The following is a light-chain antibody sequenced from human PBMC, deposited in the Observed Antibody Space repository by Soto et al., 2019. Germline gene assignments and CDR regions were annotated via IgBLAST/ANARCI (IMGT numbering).Light chain of an antibody. V-gene: IGKV3-20*01. Sequence: EIVLTQSPGTLSLSPGERATLSCRASQSVSSTYLAWYQQKPGQAHRLLIYDASNRAPGTPNRFSGSGSGPDFTITISRLKPEYSAVYYCQQHGGSFSPFGQGTKV. CDR2: DAS. J-gene: IGKJ1*01. CDR1: QSVSSTY. CDR3: QQHGGSFSP.